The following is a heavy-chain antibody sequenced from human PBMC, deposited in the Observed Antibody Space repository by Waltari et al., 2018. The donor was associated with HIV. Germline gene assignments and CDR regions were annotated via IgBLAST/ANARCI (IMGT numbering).Heavy chain of an antibody. CDR1: LTELS. D-gene: IGHD6-6*01. CDR3: ATDMVPGSMVAARMGPPQNWFDP. CDR2: FDPEDDKP. J-gene: IGHJ5*02. V-gene: IGHV1-24*01. Sequence: LTELSMHWVRQAPGKGLEWMGGFDPEDDKPIYAQKFQGRVTMTEDTSTDTAYMELSSLRSEDTAVYYCATDMVPGSMVAARMGPPQNWFDPWGQGTLVTVSS.